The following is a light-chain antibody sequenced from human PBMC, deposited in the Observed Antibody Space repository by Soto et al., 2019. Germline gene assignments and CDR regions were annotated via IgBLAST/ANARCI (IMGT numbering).Light chain of an antibody. CDR1: QSISSK. CDR2: GAS. J-gene: IGKJ4*01. V-gene: IGKV3-15*01. Sequence: EIVLTQSPGTLSLSPGERATLSCRASQSISSKLAWYQQKPGQAPRLLIYGASTRATGIPVRFSGSGSGTEITPTITSLQPEDFAVYYCQEYNNWHPLTFGGGTKVDIK. CDR3: QEYNNWHPLT.